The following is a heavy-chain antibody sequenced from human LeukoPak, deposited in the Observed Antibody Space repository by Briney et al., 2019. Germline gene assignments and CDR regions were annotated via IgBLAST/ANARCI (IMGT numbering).Heavy chain of an antibody. CDR1: GGTSSNYA. V-gene: IGHV1-69*05. D-gene: IGHD3-22*01. CDR2: IIPIFGTA. J-gene: IGHJ4*02. CDR3: ARISSYDSSAYPPGN. Sequence: ASVKVSCKASGGTSSNYAISWVRQAPGQGLEWMGGIIPIFGTADYPQKFQGRVTITTDESTSTTYMELSSLRSEDAAVYYCARISSYDSSAYPPGNWGQGTLVTVSS.